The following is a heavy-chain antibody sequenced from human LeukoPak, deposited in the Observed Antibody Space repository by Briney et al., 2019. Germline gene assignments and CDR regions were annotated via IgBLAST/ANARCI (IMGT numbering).Heavy chain of an antibody. CDR2: IRYGGSNK. CDR3: AKDAMDIVVVPEGFFDY. V-gene: IGHV3-30*02. D-gene: IGHD2-2*03. J-gene: IGHJ4*02. CDR1: GFTFSSYG. Sequence: PGGSLRLSCAASGFTFSSYGMHWVRQAPGKGLEWVAFIRYGGSNKYYADSVKGRFTISRDNSKNTLYLQMNSLRAEDTAVYYCAKDAMDIVVVPEGFFDYWGQGTLVTVSS.